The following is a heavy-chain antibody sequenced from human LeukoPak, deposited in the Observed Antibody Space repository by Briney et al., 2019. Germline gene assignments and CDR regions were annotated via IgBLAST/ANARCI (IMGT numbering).Heavy chain of an antibody. J-gene: IGHJ5*02. CDR2: IIPILGIA. Sequence: ASVKVSCKASGGTFSSYAISWVRQAPGQGLEWMGRIIPILGIANYAQKFQGRVTITADKSTSTAYMELSSLRSEDTAVYYCATGLVHSSWYSGKLRWFDPWGQGTLVTVSS. CDR3: ATGLVHSSWYSGKLRWFDP. D-gene: IGHD6-13*01. V-gene: IGHV1-69*04. CDR1: GGTFSSYA.